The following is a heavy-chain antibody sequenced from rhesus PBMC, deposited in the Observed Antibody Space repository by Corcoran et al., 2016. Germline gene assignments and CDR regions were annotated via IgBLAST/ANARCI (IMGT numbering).Heavy chain of an antibody. D-gene: IGHD5-12*01. CDR3: TRGGYLDY. Sequence: EVQLVESGGGLVKPGGSLRLSCVASGFTFSSYEMHWVRQGPGKGLEWVSVISESWCTTHYADSVKGRFTISRDNAKNSLFLQMNSLRAEDTAVYYCTRGGYLDYWGQGVLVTVSS. J-gene: IGHJ4*01. CDR2: ISESWCTT. CDR1: GFTFSSYE. V-gene: IGHV3-100*02.